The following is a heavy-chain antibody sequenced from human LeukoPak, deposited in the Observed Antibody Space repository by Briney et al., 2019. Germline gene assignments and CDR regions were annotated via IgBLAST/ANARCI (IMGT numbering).Heavy chain of an antibody. V-gene: IGHV3-30*18. CDR3: AKDVSPHFNYGSVIDLCAGYYGMDV. J-gene: IGHJ6*02. D-gene: IGHD3-10*01. CDR1: GFTFSSYG. CDR2: ISYDGSNK. Sequence: PGGSLRPSCAASGFTFSSYGMHWVRQAPGKGLEWVAVISYDGSNKYYADSVKGRFTISRDNSKNTLYLQMNSLRAEDTAVYYCAKDVSPHFNYGSVIDLCAGYYGMDVWGQGTTVTVSS.